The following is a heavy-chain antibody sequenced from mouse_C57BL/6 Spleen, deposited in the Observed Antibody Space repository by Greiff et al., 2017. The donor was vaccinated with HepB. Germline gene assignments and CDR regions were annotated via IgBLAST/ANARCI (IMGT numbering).Heavy chain of an antibody. CDR3: ARGGYDYDGFAY. Sequence: EVQLQQSGPELVKPGASVKISCKASGYTFTDYYMNWVKQSHGKSLEWIGDINPNNGGTSYNQKFKGKATLTVDKSSSTAYMELRSLTSEDSAVYYWARGGYDYDGFAYWGQGTLVTVSA. CDR2: INPNNGGT. J-gene: IGHJ3*01. CDR1: GYTFTDYY. V-gene: IGHV1-26*01. D-gene: IGHD2-4*01.